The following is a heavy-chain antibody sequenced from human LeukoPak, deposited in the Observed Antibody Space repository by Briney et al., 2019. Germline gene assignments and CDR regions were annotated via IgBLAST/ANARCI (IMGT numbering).Heavy chain of an antibody. V-gene: IGHV1-24*01. CDR1: GYTLTELS. J-gene: IGHJ6*02. CDR2: FDPEDGGT. Sequence: ASVKVSCKVSGYTLTELSMHWVRQAPGKGLEWMGGFDPEDGGTIYAQKFQGRVTMTRNTSISTAYMELSSLRSEDTAVYYCARGSLSVGSYFYYYYGMDVWGQGTTVTVSS. CDR3: ARGSLSVGSYFYYYYGMDV. D-gene: IGHD1-26*01.